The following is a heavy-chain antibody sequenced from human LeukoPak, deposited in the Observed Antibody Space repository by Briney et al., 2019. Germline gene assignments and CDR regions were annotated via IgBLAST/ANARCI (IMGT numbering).Heavy chain of an antibody. CDR1: GYTFTGYY. CDR3: AREHSSGWYVKFDY. D-gene: IGHD6-19*01. J-gene: IGHJ4*02. CDR2: INPNSGGT. Sequence: ASVKVSCKASGYTFTGYYMHWVRQAPGQGLEGMGWINPNSGGTNYAQKFQGWVTMTRDTSISTAYMELSRLRSDDTAVYYCAREHSSGWYVKFDYWGQGTLVTVSS. V-gene: IGHV1-2*04.